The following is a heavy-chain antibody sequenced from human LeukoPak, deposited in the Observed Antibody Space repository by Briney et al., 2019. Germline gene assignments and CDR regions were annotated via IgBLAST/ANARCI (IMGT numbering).Heavy chain of an antibody. Sequence: GGSLRLSCEASGFPFSSYSMNWVRQAPGKGLEWVSYISSSGHATYYVDSVKGRFTMSRDNVENSLFLQMSSPRAEDTAVYYCVRVKGSRFDYWGQGTLVTVSS. CDR1: GFPFSSYS. J-gene: IGHJ4*02. CDR3: VRVKGSRFDY. D-gene: IGHD2-15*01. CDR2: ISSSGHAT. V-gene: IGHV3-48*01.